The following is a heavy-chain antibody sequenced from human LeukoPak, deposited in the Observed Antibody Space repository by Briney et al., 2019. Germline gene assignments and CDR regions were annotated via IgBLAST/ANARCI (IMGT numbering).Heavy chain of an antibody. J-gene: IGHJ5*02. Sequence: PGGSLRLSCAASGFTFSDYYMSWIRQAPGKGLEWVSYISSSGSTIYYSDSVKGRFTISRDSSKNILDLEMNRLRAEGGAVYYWPKAPVATCTGAYYCPIYPRGQGTRVPVT. CDR2: ISSSGSTI. D-gene: IGHD2-21*01. V-gene: IGHV3-11*01. CDR3: PKAPVATCTGAYYCPIYP. CDR1: GFTFSDYY.